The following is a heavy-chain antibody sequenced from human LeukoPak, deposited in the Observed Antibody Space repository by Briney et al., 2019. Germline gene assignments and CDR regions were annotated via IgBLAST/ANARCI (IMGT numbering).Heavy chain of an antibody. D-gene: IGHD6-6*01. V-gene: IGHV4-59*12. CDR2: IFYSGIT. CDR1: GDSITSYF. J-gene: IGHJ6*03. CDR3: ARDFSSSSSVYYYYYMDV. Sequence: PSETLSLTCTVSGDSITSYFWSWIRQPPGKGLEWVGYIFYSGITNYNPSLKSRVTISVDTSKNHFSLKLSSVTAADTAVYYCARDFSSSSSVYYYYYMDVWGKGTTVTVSS.